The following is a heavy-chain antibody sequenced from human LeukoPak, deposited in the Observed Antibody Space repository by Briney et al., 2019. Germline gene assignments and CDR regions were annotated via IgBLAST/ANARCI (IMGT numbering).Heavy chain of an antibody. Sequence: PSETLSHTCTVSGGSLSSGSYYWSWLRQPAGKGLEWIGRIYTSGSTNYNPSLKSRVTISVDTSKNQFSLKLSSVTAADTAVYYCARAGLVIPYAFDIWGQGTMVTVSS. D-gene: IGHD2-21*01. J-gene: IGHJ3*02. CDR2: IYTSGST. V-gene: IGHV4-61*02. CDR1: GGSLSSGSYY. CDR3: ARAGLVIPYAFDI.